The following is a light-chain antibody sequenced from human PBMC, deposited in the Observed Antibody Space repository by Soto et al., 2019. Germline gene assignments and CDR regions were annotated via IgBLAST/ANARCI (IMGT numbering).Light chain of an antibody. CDR3: CSFTSGNTAYV. Sequence: QSALTQPGSVSGSPGQSITISCTGTSSDIGGYNYVSWYQQHPGKAPKLMIYEVTNRPSGVSTRFSGSKSGNTASLTISGLQAEDDADYYCCSFTSGNTAYVFGTRTKLTVL. J-gene: IGLJ1*01. CDR1: SSDIGGYNY. V-gene: IGLV2-14*01. CDR2: EVT.